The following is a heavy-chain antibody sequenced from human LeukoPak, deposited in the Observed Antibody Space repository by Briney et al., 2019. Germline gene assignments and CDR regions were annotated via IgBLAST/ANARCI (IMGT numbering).Heavy chain of an antibody. CDR1: GFTFSDYY. Sequence: PGGSLRLSCAASGFTFSDYYMNWVRQAPGKGLEWVSSISSSSSYIYYADSVKGRFTISRDNAKNSLYLQMNSLRAEDTAVYYCATPMGADSRYWGQGTLVTVSS. V-gene: IGHV3-21*01. D-gene: IGHD1-26*01. CDR2: ISSSSSYI. J-gene: IGHJ4*02. CDR3: ATPMGADSRY.